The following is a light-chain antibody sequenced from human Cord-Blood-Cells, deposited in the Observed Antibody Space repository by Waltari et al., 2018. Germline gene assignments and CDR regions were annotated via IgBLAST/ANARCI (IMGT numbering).Light chain of an antibody. CDR1: SSNIGAGYD. Sequence: QSVLTQPPSVSGAPGQRVTTPGTGSSSNIGAGYDVHWYQQLPGPAPKLLIYGNSNRPSGVPDRFSGSKSGTSASLAITGLQAEDEADYYCQSYDSSLSGSVFGGGTKLTVL. CDR2: GNS. V-gene: IGLV1-40*01. J-gene: IGLJ2*01. CDR3: QSYDSSLSGSV.